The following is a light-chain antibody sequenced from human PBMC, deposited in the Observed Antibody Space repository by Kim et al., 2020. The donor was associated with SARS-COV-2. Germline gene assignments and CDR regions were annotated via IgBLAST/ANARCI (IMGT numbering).Light chain of an antibody. CDR3: SSYTNSGAHVV. J-gene: IGLJ2*01. Sequence: QSALTQPAFVSGSPGQSITISCFGSGNNIGDYNYVYWYQQYPGKVPKLLIYDVHNRPPGVSNRFSGSKSGSTASLTISGLQAEDEADYYCSSYTNSGAHVVFGGGTQLTVL. V-gene: IGLV2-14*03. CDR2: DVH. CDR1: GNNIGDYNY.